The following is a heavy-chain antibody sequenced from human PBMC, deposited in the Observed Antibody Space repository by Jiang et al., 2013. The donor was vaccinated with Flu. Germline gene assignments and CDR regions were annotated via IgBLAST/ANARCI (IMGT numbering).Heavy chain of an antibody. D-gene: IGHD6-19*01. CDR2: TYYRSKWYN. J-gene: IGHJ4*02. CDR3: ARNLGSTSGWRPFDY. V-gene: IGHV6-1*01. CDR1: GDSVSSTSAA. Sequence: QTLSLTCAISGDSVSSTSAAWHWIRQSPSRGLEWLGRTYYRSKWYNTYTVSERSRMTITPDTSNNQFSLHLNSVTPEDTAVYYCARNLGSTSGWRPFDYWGLGTLVTVSS.